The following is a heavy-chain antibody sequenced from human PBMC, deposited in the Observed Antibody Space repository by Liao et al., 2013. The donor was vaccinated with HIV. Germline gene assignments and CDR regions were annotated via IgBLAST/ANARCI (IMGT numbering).Heavy chain of an antibody. CDR3: ARDFAFYCSSTSCYHDAFDI. CDR1: GGSISSSSYY. D-gene: IGHD2-2*01. CDR2: IYYSGST. Sequence: QLQLQESGPGLVKPSETLSLTCTVSGGSISSSSYYWGWIRQPPGRGVEWIGSIYYSGSTYYNPSLKSRVTISVDTSKNQFSLKLSSVTAADTAVYYCARDFAFYCSSTSCYHDAFDIWGQGTMVTVSS. V-gene: IGHV4-39*07. J-gene: IGHJ3*02.